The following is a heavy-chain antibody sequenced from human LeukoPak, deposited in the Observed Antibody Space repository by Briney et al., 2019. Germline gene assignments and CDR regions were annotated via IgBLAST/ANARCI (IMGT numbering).Heavy chain of an antibody. CDR1: GGSISSSNW. CDR3: ARASQDYGDYTHFDY. CDR2: IYHSGST. Sequence: PSETLSLTCTVSGGSISSSNWWSWGRQPPGRLLGRGGEIYHSGSTNYNPSLKSRVTIAVAKSKNPFYMELSSLTAADTAVYYCARASQDYGDYTHFDYWGQGTLVTVSS. V-gene: IGHV4-4*02. J-gene: IGHJ4*02. D-gene: IGHD4-17*01.